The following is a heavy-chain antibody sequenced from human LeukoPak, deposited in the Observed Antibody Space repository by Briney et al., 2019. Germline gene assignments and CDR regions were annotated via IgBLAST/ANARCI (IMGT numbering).Heavy chain of an antibody. CDR3: AREVGATIHSIYYYYYMDV. D-gene: IGHD1-26*01. CDR1: GGTFSSYA. Sequence: AASVKVSCKASGGTFSSYAISWVRQAPGQGLEWMGGIIPIFGTANYAQKFQGRVTITADKSTSTAYMELSSLRSEDTAVYYCAREVGATIHSIYYYYYMDVWGKGTTVTVSS. J-gene: IGHJ6*03. V-gene: IGHV1-69*06. CDR2: IIPIFGTA.